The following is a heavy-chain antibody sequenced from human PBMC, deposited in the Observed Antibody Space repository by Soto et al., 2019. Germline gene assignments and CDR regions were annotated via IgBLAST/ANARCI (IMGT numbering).Heavy chain of an antibody. CDR3: ARSGYYLGYYYGMDV. J-gene: IGHJ6*02. Sequence: GESLKISCKGSGYSFTSYWISWVRQMPGKGLEWMGRIDPSDSYTNYSPSFQGHVTISADKSISTAYLQWSSLKASDTAMYYCARSGYYLGYYYGMDVWGQGTKVTVSS. CDR2: IDPSDSYT. D-gene: IGHD3-3*01. V-gene: IGHV5-10-1*01. CDR1: GYSFTSYW.